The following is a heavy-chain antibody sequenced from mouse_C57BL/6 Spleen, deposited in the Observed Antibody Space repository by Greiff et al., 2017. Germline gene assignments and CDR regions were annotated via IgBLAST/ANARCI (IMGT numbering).Heavy chain of an antibody. CDR3: ARVGLRAMDY. J-gene: IGHJ4*01. V-gene: IGHV5-16*01. Sequence: MLVESEGGLVQPGSSMKLSCTASGFTFSDYYMAWVRQVPEKGLEWVANINYDGSSTYYLDSLKSRFIISRDNAKNILYLQMSSLKSEDTATYYCARVGLRAMDYWGQGTSVTVSS. CDR1: GFTFSDYY. CDR2: INYDGSST. D-gene: IGHD2-2*01.